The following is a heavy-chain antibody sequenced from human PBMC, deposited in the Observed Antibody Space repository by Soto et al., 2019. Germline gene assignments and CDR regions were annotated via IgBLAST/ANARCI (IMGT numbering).Heavy chain of an antibody. J-gene: IGHJ4*02. Sequence: QVELVESGGGVVQPGRSLRLSCAASGFTFSSYGMHWVRQAPGKGLERVAVIWYDGSNKYYADSVKGRFTISRDNSKNTLYLQMNSLRAEDTAVYYCASRIAVAGTEGGYWGQGTLVTVSS. V-gene: IGHV3-33*01. CDR1: GFTFSSYG. CDR2: IWYDGSNK. CDR3: ASRIAVAGTEGGY. D-gene: IGHD6-19*01.